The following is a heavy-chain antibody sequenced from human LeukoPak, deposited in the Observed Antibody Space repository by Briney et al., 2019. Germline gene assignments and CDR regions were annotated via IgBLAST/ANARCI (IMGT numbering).Heavy chain of an antibody. CDR1: GFTFSSYW. V-gene: IGHV3-7*01. CDR2: IKEDGSEK. Sequence: GGSLRLSCAASGFTFSSYWMSWVRQAPGRGLEWVANIKEDGSEKYYVDSVKGRFTISRDNAKKSLFLHMNSLRVEDTAVYYCARDESGFWSGRYYFHYMDVWGKGTTVTVSS. J-gene: IGHJ6*03. CDR3: ARDESGFWSGRYYFHYMDV. D-gene: IGHD3-3*01.